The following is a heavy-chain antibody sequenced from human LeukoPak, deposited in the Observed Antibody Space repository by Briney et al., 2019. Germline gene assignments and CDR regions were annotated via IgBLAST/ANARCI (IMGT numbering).Heavy chain of an antibody. CDR1: GFTFSSYA. CDR2: ISGSGGST. J-gene: IGHJ4*02. D-gene: IGHD3-10*01. CDR3: AKWLRGSGVFDY. V-gene: IGHV3-23*01. Sequence: TGGSLRLSCAASGFTFSSYAMSWVRQAPGKGLEWVSAISGSGGSTYYADSVKGRFTISRDNSKNTLYLQMNSLRAEDTAVYYCAKWLRGSGVFDYWGQGTLVTVSS.